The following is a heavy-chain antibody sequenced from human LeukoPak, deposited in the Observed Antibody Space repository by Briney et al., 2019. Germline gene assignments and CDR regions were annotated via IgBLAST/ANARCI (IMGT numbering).Heavy chain of an antibody. V-gene: IGHV3-21*01. D-gene: IGHD3-22*01. Sequence: GGSLRLSCAASGFTFSSYSMNWVRQAPGKGLEWVSSISSSSSYIYYADSVKGRFTISRDNAKNSLYLQMNSLRAEDTAVYYCASPTYYYDSSGYSFDYWGQGTLVTVSS. J-gene: IGHJ4*02. CDR3: ASPTYYYDSSGYSFDY. CDR1: GFTFSSYS. CDR2: ISSSSSYI.